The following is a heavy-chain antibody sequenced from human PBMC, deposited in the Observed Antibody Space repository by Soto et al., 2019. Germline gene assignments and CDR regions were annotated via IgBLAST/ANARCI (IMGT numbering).Heavy chain of an antibody. D-gene: IGHD3-22*01. J-gene: IGHJ4*02. V-gene: IGHV3-23*01. Sequence: PGGSLRLSCAASGFTFSSYAMSWVRQAPGKGLEWVSAISGSGGSTYYADSVKGRFTISRDNSKNTLYLQMNSLRAEDTAVYYCARSYYYDSSGYYWRGYYFDYWGQGTLVTVSS. CDR2: ISGSGGST. CDR3: ARSYYYDSSGYYWRGYYFDY. CDR1: GFTFSSYA.